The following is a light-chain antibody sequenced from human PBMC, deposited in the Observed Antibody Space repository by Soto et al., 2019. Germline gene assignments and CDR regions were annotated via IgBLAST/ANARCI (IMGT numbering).Light chain of an antibody. CDR3: QSYDSSLSGCV. CDR1: SSNIGAGYD. CDR2: GNR. J-gene: IGLJ2*01. V-gene: IGLV1-40*01. Sequence: QSVLTQPPSVSGAPGQRVTISCTGSSSNIGAGYDVHWYQQLPGTAPKLVIYGNRNRPSGVPDRFSGSKSGTSASLAITGLQAEDEADYYCQSYDSSLSGCVFGGGTKLTVL.